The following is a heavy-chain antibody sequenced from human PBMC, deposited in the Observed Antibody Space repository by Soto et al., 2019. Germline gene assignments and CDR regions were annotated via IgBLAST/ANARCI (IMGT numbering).Heavy chain of an antibody. J-gene: IGHJ4*02. CDR2: ISYDGSNK. V-gene: IGHV3-30-3*01. CDR1: GFTFSSYA. CDR3: ARDHNVWGSYRPLSSYYFDY. Sequence: VQLVESGGGVVQPGRSLRLSCAASGFTFSSYAMHWVRQAPGKGLEWVAVISYDGSNKYYADSVKGRFTISRDNAKNTLYLQMNSLRAEDTAVYYCARDHNVWGSYRPLSSYYFDYWGQGTLVTVSS. D-gene: IGHD3-16*02.